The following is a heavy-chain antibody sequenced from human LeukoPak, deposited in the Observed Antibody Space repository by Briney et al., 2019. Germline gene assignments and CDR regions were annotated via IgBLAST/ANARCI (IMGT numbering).Heavy chain of an antibody. D-gene: IGHD4-17*01. CDR2: IYPGDSDT. Sequence: GESLKISCKGSGYSFTSYWIGWVRQMPGKGLEWMGIIYPGDSDTRYSPSFQGQVTISADKSISTAYLQWSSLKASDAAIYYCARHEEDYGFDYWGQGTLVTVSS. J-gene: IGHJ4*02. CDR1: GYSFTSYW. CDR3: ARHEEDYGFDY. V-gene: IGHV5-51*01.